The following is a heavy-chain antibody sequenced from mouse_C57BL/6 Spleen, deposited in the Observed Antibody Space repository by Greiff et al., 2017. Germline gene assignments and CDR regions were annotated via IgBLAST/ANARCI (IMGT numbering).Heavy chain of an antibody. Sequence: VQLQQSGAELVRPGASVKLSCTASGFNIKDDYMHWVKQRPEQGLEWIGWIDPENGDTEYASKFQGKATITADTSSNTAYLQLSSLTSEDTAVYYCTTFDYGSSHDYWGQGTTLTVSS. CDR1: GFNIKDDY. D-gene: IGHD1-1*01. V-gene: IGHV14-4*01. CDR2: IDPENGDT. J-gene: IGHJ2*01. CDR3: TTFDYGSSHDY.